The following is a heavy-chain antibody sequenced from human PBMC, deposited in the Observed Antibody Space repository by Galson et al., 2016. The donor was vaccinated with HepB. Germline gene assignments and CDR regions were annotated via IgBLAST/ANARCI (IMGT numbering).Heavy chain of an antibody. D-gene: IGHD2-2*02. J-gene: IGHJ4*02. CDR1: GFTFSDHG. CDR2: ISGSGGTT. CDR3: AKDEVVVWYCFTS. Sequence: SLRLSCAASGFTFSDHGVSWVRQAPGKGLEWVSGISGSGGTTSYAESVKGRFTISRDKSENTLYLQMNSLRGADTAVYYCAKDEVVVWYCFTSWGQGALVTVSS. V-gene: IGHV3-23*01.